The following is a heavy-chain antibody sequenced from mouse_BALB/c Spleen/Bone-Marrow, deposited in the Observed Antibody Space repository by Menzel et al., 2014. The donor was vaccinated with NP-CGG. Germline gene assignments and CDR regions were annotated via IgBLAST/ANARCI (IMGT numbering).Heavy chain of an antibody. J-gene: IGHJ3*01. CDR1: GFNIKDTY. CDR2: IDPANGNT. Sequence: VQLKESGAELVKPGASVKLSCTASGFNIKDTYMHWVKQRPEQGLEWIGRIDPANGNTKYDPKFQSKATITADTSSNTAYLLLSSLTSEDTAVYYCAVYDYEGFAYWGQGTLVTVSA. CDR3: AVYDYEGFAY. D-gene: IGHD2-4*01. V-gene: IGHV14-3*02.